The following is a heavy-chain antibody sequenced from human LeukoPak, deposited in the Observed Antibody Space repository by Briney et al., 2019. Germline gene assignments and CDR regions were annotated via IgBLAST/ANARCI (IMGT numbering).Heavy chain of an antibody. Sequence: GGSLRLSCAASGFTFSNYGMHWVRQGPGKGLEWVAVIWYDGSNEYYADSVKGRFTISRDSSKNTLYLQMNSLRAEDTAVYYCAKLRGAQGTGYFDYWGQGTLVTVSS. V-gene: IGHV3-33*06. J-gene: IGHJ4*02. CDR1: GFTFSNYG. D-gene: IGHD1-26*01. CDR3: AKLRGAQGTGYFDY. CDR2: IWYDGSNE.